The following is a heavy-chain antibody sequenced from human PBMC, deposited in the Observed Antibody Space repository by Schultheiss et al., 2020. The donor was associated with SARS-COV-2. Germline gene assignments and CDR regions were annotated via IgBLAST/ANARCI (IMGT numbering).Heavy chain of an antibody. V-gene: IGHV3-23*01. CDR2: ISGSDGST. Sequence: GGSLRLSCAASGFTFRNAWMNWVRQSPGKGLEWVSTISGSDGSTSYADSVKGRFTISRDISKNTLYLQMNSLRAEDTAVYYCAREGAPGDLTYYYYMDVWGKGTTVTVSS. D-gene: IGHD3-16*01. CDR1: GFTFRNAW. CDR3: AREGAPGDLTYYYYMDV. J-gene: IGHJ6*03.